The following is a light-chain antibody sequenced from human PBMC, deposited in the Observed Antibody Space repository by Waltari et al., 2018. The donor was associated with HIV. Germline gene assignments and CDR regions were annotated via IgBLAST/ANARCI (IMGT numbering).Light chain of an antibody. J-gene: IGLJ3*02. CDR3: QVWDSGSEPPVL. V-gene: IGLV3-21*02. CDR1: NIRTKS. CDR2: DDV. Sequence: SYVLTQPPSVSVAPGQTARITCGGNNIRTKSVHWYQQKPGQAPVLVVVDDVDRPSGIPERFSGSNSGNMATLTISRVEAGDEADYYCQVWDSGSEPPVLFGGGTKLTVL.